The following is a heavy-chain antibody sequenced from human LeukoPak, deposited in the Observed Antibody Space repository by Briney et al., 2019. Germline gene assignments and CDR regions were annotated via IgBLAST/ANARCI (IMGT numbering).Heavy chain of an antibody. CDR2: ISAYNGNT. CDR1: GYTFTSYG. CDR3: AREGYSSSTSMDV. D-gene: IGHD6-6*01. Sequence: ASVKVSCKASGYTFTSYGISWVRQAPGQGLEWMGWISAYNGNTNYAQKLQGRVTMTTDTSTSTACMELRSLRSDDTAVYYCAREGYSSSTSMDVWGQGTTVTVSS. V-gene: IGHV1-18*01. J-gene: IGHJ6*02.